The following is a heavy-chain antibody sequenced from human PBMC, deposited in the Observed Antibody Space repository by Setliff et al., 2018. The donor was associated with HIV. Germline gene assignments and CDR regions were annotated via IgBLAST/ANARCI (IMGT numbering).Heavy chain of an antibody. CDR2: IYYSGST. J-gene: IGHJ4*02. CDR1: GDSVSSRSYY. Sequence: PSETLSLTCTVSGDSVSSRSYYWSWIRQPPGKGLEWIGYIYYSGSTNYNPSLRSRVTISVDTSKNHFSLKLRSVTAADTAVYYCAQLGMVDYFDYWGRGSLVTVSS. D-gene: IGHD1-1*01. CDR3: AQLGMVDYFDY. V-gene: IGHV4-61*03.